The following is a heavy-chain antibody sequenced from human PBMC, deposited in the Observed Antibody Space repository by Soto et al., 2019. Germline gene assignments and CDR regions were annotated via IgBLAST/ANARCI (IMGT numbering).Heavy chain of an antibody. Sequence: EVLLVESGGGLVQPGGSLRLSCTASGFTFSSYSMNWVRQAPGKGLEWVSYISSHSRNTHYADSVKGRFTIPRDNARHSVYLQLDSLRDEDPAVYFCATGDDVVYYYGRDVWGQWTTAIVSS. V-gene: IGHV3-48*02. CDR3: ATGDDVVYYYGRDV. D-gene: IGHD3-10*01. CDR2: ISSHSRNT. CDR1: GFTFSSYS. J-gene: IGHJ6*02.